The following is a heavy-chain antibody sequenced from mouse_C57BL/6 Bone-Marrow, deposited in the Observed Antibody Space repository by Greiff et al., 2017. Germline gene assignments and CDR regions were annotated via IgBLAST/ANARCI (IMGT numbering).Heavy chain of an antibody. J-gene: IGHJ3*01. V-gene: IGHV1-42*01. CDR2: SNPSTGGT. D-gene: IGHD2-4*01. Sequence: VQLQQSGPELVKPGASVKISCKASGYSFTGYYMNWVKQSPEKSLEWIGESNPSTGGTTYNQKFKAKATLTVDKSSSTAYMQLKSLTSEDSAVXYCAPIYYDYDVPFAYWGQGTPVTVSA. CDR1: GYSFTGYY. CDR3: APIYYDYDVPFAY.